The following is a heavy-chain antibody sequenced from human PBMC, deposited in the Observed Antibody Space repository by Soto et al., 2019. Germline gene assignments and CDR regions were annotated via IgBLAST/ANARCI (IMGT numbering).Heavy chain of an antibody. J-gene: IGHJ3*02. V-gene: IGHV4-39*01. D-gene: IGHD2-21*01. CDR1: GGSISSSSYY. Sequence: QLQLQESGPGLVKPSETLSLTCTVSGGSISSSSYYWGWIRQPPGKGLEWIGSIYYSGSTYYNPSLKSRVTISVDTSKNQFSLKLSSVTAADTAVYYCATPLGYCGGDCIGGRVGAFDIWGQGTMVTVSS. CDR2: IYYSGST. CDR3: ATPLGYCGGDCIGGRVGAFDI.